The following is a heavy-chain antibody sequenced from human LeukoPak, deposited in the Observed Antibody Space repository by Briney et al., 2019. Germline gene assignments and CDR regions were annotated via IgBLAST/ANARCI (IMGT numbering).Heavy chain of an antibody. CDR2: IKQDGSEK. Sequence: GGSLRLSCAASGFTFSSYWMSWVRQAPGKGLEWVANIKQDGSEKYYVDSVKGRFTISRDNAKNSLYLQMNSLRAEDTAVYYCARLAIRGIDFSNPEFDPWGQGTLVTASS. CDR1: GFTFSSYW. D-gene: IGHD4-11*01. V-gene: IGHV3-7*01. CDR3: ARLAIRGIDFSNPEFDP. J-gene: IGHJ5*02.